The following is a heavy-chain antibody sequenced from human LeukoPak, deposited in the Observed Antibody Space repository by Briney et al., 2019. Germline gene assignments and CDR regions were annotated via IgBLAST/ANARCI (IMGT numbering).Heavy chain of an antibody. Sequence: SVKVSCKASGGTFSSYAISWVRQAPGQGLEWMGGIIPIFGTANYAQKFQGRVTITADESTSTAYMELSSLRSEDTAVYYCARIVTHDYGDLDYWGQEPWSPSPQ. CDR1: GGTFSSYA. CDR2: IIPIFGTA. CDR3: ARIVTHDYGDLDY. J-gene: IGHJ4*01. D-gene: IGHD4-17*01. V-gene: IGHV1-69*01.